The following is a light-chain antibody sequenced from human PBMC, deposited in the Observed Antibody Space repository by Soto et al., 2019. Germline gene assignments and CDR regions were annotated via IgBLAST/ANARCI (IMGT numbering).Light chain of an antibody. V-gene: IGKV3-20*01. J-gene: IGKJ3*01. CDR1: QSVSSSY. Sequence: EIVLTQSPGTLSLSPGERATLSCRASQSVSSSYLGWYQQKPGHAPRLLIYGASNRATGIPDRFSGSGSGTDFTLTISRLEPEDFAVYYCKHYGNFLFTFGPGTKVDIK. CDR2: GAS. CDR3: KHYGNFLFT.